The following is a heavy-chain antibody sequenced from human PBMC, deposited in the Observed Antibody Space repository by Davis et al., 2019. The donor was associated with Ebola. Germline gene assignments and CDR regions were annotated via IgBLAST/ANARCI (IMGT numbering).Heavy chain of an antibody. Sequence: GESLKISCAASGFTFSSYGFHWVRQAPRKGLEWVAVIGDNGRTTFYADSAKGRFTLSRDNFKNTLDLQMNSLRPEDTAVYYCAKEGAWGNWYLDLWGRGTLVTVSS. J-gene: IGHJ2*01. CDR1: GFTFSSYG. D-gene: IGHD3-16*01. CDR2: IGDNGRTT. CDR3: AKEGAWGNWYLDL. V-gene: IGHV3-30*18.